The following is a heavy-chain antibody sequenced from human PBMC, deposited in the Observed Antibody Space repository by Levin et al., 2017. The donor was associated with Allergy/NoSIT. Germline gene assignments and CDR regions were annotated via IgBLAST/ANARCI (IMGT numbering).Heavy chain of an antibody. J-gene: IGHJ4*02. CDR2: ISYDGSNK. D-gene: IGHD6-25*01. CDR1: GFTFSSYG. CDR3: AKDLRGYSPFDY. Sequence: GESLKISCAASGFTFSSYGMHWVRQAPGQGLEWVAVISYDGSNKYYVDSVQGRFTISRDNSMNTLYLQMNSLRAEDTAVYYCAKDLRGYSPFDYWGQGTLVTVSS. V-gene: IGHV3-30*18.